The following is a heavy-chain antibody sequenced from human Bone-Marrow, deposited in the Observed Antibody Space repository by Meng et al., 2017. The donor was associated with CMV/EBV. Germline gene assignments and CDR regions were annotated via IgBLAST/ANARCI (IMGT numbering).Heavy chain of an antibody. CDR1: GYTFTSYG. V-gene: IGHV1-18*01. CDR3: ARVPSYCSGGSCWQNGMAV. CDR2: ISAYNGNT. J-gene: IGHJ6*02. D-gene: IGHD2-15*01. Sequence: ASVKVSCKASGYTFTSYGISWVRQAPGQGLEWMGWISAYNGNTNYAQKLQGRVTMTTDTSTSTAYMELRSLRSDDTAVYYCARVPSYCSGGSCWQNGMAVWDQGPTVTVSS.